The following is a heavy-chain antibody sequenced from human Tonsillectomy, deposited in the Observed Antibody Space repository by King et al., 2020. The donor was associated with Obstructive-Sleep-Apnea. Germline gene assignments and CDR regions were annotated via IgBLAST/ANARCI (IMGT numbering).Heavy chain of an antibody. V-gene: IGHV6-1*01. Sequence: VQLQQSGPGLVKPSQTLSLTCAISGGSVSNNTAFLNWVRQSPSRGPEWLGRTYYRSKWFNEYAESVKSRITINPDTSKNQFSLQLNSVTPGDTAVYYCAGARSYYYTWGQGTLVTVSS. J-gene: IGHJ5*02. CDR1: GGSVSNNTAF. CDR3: AGARSYYYT. D-gene: IGHD3-22*01. CDR2: TYYRSKWFN.